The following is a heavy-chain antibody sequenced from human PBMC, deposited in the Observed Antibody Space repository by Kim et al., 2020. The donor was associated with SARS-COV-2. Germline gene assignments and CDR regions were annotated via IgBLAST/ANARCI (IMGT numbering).Heavy chain of an antibody. Sequence: NPSLKSRVTISVDTSKTQFSLKLSSVTAADTAVYYCARGREGYISSWYLDYWGQGTLVTVSS. V-gene: IGHV4-59*09. J-gene: IGHJ4*02. D-gene: IGHD6-13*01. CDR3: ARGREGYISSWYLDY.